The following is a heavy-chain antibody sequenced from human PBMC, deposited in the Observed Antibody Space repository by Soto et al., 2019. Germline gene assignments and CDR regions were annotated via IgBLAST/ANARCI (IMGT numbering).Heavy chain of an antibody. CDR3: ARYNSGYCPYGMDV. CDR2: IRFYNDNT. J-gene: IGHJ6*02. CDR1: GYTFINHG. D-gene: IGHD6-19*01. V-gene: IGHV1-18*01. Sequence: QAQLVQSGAEVKKPGASVKVSCKASGYTFINHGISWVRQAPGQGLEWMGGIRFYNDNTNYAPKFQGRDTMTTDTSTSTAHMELRSRRSDDTAVYSCARYNSGYCPYGMDVWGQGPTVTVSS.